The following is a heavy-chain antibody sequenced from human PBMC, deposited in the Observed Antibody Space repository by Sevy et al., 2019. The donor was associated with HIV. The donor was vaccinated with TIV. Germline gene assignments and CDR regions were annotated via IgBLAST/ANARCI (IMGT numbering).Heavy chain of an antibody. CDR1: GGSISSSSYY. D-gene: IGHD3-10*01. V-gene: IGHV4-39*01. CDR3: ARQSYGSGSYYYFQH. J-gene: IGHJ1*01. CDR2: IYYSGST. Sequence: SLTCTVSGGSISSSSYYWGWIRQPPGKGLEWIGSIYYSGSTYYNPSLKSRVTISVDTSKNQFSLKLSSVTAADTAVYYCARQSYGSGSYYYFQHWGQGTLVTVSS.